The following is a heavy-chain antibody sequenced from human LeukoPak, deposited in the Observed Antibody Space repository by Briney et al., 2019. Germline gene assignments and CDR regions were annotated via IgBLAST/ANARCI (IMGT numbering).Heavy chain of an antibody. CDR1: GFTFSTYY. Sequence: GGSLRLSCAASGFTFSTYYMSWVRQAPGTGLEWVANIKQDGSEKYYVDSVKGRFTISRDNAKNSLYLQMNSLRAEDTAVYYCARCGGGNPRWFDPWGQGTLVTVSS. D-gene: IGHD4-23*01. CDR3: ARCGGGNPRWFDP. CDR2: IKQDGSEK. J-gene: IGHJ5*02. V-gene: IGHV3-7*01.